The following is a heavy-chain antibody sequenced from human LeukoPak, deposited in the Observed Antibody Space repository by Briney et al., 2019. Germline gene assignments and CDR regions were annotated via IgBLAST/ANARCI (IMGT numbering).Heavy chain of an antibody. D-gene: IGHD2/OR15-2a*01. J-gene: IGHJ6*02. CDR2: INAGNGNT. V-gene: IGHV1-3*01. CDR1: GYTFTSYA. Sequence: ASVKVSCKASGYTFTSYAMHWVRQAPGQRLEWMGWINAGNGNTKYSQKFQGRVTITRDTSASTAYMELSSLRSEDTAVYYCARGNTRRALAVNYYYYGMDVWGQGTTVTVSS. CDR3: ARGNTRRALAVNYYYYGMDV.